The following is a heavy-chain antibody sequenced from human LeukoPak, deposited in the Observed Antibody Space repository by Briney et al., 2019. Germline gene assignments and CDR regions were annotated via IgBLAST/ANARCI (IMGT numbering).Heavy chain of an antibody. J-gene: IGHJ4*02. CDR3: ARGGDIVVVPAAMRFDY. CDR1: GGTFSSYA. CDR2: IIPIFGTA. D-gene: IGHD2-2*01. V-gene: IGHV1-69*13. Sequence: SVKVSCKASGGTFSSYAISWVRQAPGQGLEWMGGIIPIFGTANYAQKFQGRVTITADESTSTAYMELSSLRSEDTAVYYCARGGDIVVVPAAMRFDYWGQGTLVTVSS.